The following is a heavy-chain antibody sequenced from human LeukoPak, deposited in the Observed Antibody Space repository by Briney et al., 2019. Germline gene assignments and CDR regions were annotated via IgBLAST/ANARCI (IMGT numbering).Heavy chain of an antibody. J-gene: IGHJ5*02. CDR2: ITSSSSDI. Sequence: GGSLRLSCVASEFVFSSHAMIWDRQAPGKGLEWISSITSSSSDIFYADSVRGRFTISRDNANNALHLQMNSLRAEDTALYYCVRDRCSSTSCHDSPNWFDPWGQGTLVTVSS. CDR1: EFVFSSHA. CDR3: VRDRCSSTSCHDSPNWFDP. V-gene: IGHV3-21*04. D-gene: IGHD2-2*01.